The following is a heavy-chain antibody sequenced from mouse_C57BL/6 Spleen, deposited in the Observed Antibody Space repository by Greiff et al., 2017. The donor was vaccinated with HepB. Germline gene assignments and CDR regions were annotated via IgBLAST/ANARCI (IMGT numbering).Heavy chain of an antibody. V-gene: IGHV1-59*01. CDR1: GYNFTSYW. CDR3: ARLTLITTVVATDY. D-gene: IGHD1-1*01. J-gene: IGHJ2*01. CDR2: IDPSDSYT. Sequence: VQLQQPGAELVRPGPSVKLSCKASGYNFTSYWMHWVKQRPGQGLEWIGVIDPSDSYTNYNQKFKGKATLTVDTSSSTAYMQRSILTSEDAAVYYCARLTLITTVVATDYWGQGTTLTVSS.